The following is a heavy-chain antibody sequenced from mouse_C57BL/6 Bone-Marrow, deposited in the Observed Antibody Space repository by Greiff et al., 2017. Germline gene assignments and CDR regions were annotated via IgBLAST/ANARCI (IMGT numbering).Heavy chain of an antibody. CDR3: ARQGGSSYLYYVMDY. CDR1: GFSLTSYG. Sequence: VQLQQSGPGLVAPSQSLSITCTVSGFSLTSYGVHWVRQPPGKGLEWLVVIWSDGSTTYNSALKSRLSISKDNPKSQVFLKMNSLQTDDTAMYYCARQGGSSYLYYVMDYWGQGTSVTVSS. V-gene: IGHV2-6-1*01. CDR2: IWSDGST. D-gene: IGHD1-1*01. J-gene: IGHJ4*01.